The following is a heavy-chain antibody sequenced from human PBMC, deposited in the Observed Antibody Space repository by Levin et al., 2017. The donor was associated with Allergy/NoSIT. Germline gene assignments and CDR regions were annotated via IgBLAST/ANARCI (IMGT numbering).Heavy chain of an antibody. CDR3: AKGVFDLTRVLEWSPFDY. Sequence: SLKISCAASGFTFDDYAMHWVRQAPGKGLEWVSGISWNSGSIGYADSVKGRFTISRDNAKNSLYLQMNSLRAEDTALYYCAKGVFDLTRVLEWSPFDYWGQGTLVTVSS. D-gene: IGHD3-3*01. CDR2: ISWNSGSI. CDR1: GFTFDDYA. V-gene: IGHV3-9*01. J-gene: IGHJ4*02.